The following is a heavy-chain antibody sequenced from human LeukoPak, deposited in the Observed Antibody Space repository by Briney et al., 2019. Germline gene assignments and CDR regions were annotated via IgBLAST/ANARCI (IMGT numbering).Heavy chain of an antibody. Sequence: AXVKVSCKDXGYTFTGYYMHWVRQAPGQGLEWMGWINPNSGGTNYAQKFQGRVTMTRDTSISTAYMELSRLRSDDTAVYYCARAIPNWFDHWGQGTLVTVSS. CDR2: INPNSGGT. CDR3: ARAIPNWFDH. CDR1: GYTFTGYY. V-gene: IGHV1-2*02. J-gene: IGHJ5*02.